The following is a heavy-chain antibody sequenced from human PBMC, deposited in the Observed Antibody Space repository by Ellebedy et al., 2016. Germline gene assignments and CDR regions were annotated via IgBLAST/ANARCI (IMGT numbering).Heavy chain of an antibody. CDR2: IYHSGST. J-gene: IGHJ4*02. CDR1: GGSISSSNW. V-gene: IGHV4-4*02. D-gene: IGHD3-3*01. Sequence: SETLSLXXAVSGGSISSSNWWSWVRQPPGKGLEWIGEIYHSGSTNYNPSLKSRVTISVDKSKNQFSLKLSSVTAADTAVYYCARDSAIFGVVHRIYYFDYWGQGTLVTVSS. CDR3: ARDSAIFGVVHRIYYFDY.